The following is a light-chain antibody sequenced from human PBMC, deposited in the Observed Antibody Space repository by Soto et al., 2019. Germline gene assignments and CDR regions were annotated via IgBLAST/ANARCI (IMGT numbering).Light chain of an antibody. CDR1: SSNIGSHT. V-gene: IGLV1-44*01. Sequence: QSVLTQPPSASGTPGQRVTISCSGSSSNIGSHTVNWYQQLPGTAPKLLIYSNSQRPSGIPDRFSGSKSGTSASLAISGLQSEDEADYYCAAWDGRLNGKVFGTGTKLTAL. J-gene: IGLJ1*01. CDR3: AAWDGRLNGKV. CDR2: SNS.